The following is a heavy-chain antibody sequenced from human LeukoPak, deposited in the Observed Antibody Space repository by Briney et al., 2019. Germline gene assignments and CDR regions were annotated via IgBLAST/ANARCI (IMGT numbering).Heavy chain of an antibody. D-gene: IGHD5-18*01. CDR3: ARDRDGGYSYGYWFDP. CDR2: IYTSGST. V-gene: IGHV4-39*07. J-gene: IGHJ5*02. CDR1: GGSISSSSYY. Sequence: SETLSLTCTVSGGSISSSSYYWGWIRQPPGKGLEWIGRIYTSGSTNYNPSLKSRVAMSVDTSKNQFSLKLSSVTAADTAVYYCARDRDGGYSYGYWFDPWGQGTLVTVSS.